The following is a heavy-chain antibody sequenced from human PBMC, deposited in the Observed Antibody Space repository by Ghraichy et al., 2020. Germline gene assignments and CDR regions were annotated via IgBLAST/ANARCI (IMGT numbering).Heavy chain of an antibody. D-gene: IGHD6-19*01. CDR1: GFTFSSYW. Sequence: GGSLRLSCAASGFTFSSYWMHWVRQAPGKGLVWVSRINSDGSSTSYADSVKGRFTISRDNAKNTLYLQMNSLRAEDTAVYYCSLGPYSSGWHAEYFQHWGQGTLVTVSS. CDR3: SLGPYSSGWHAEYFQH. J-gene: IGHJ1*01. V-gene: IGHV3-74*01. CDR2: INSDGSST.